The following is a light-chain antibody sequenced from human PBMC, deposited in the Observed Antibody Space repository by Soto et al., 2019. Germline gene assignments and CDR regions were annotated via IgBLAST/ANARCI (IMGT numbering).Light chain of an antibody. CDR2: DNN. CDR1: SSDIGAGYD. V-gene: IGLV1-40*01. CDR3: CSYAGSRTYVI. J-gene: IGLJ2*01. Sequence: QSVLTQPPSVSGAPGQRVTISCTGSSSDIGAGYDVHWYQQLPGTVPKLLIYDNNNRPSGVPDRFSGSKSGTSASLAITGLQAEDEADYYCCSYAGSRTYVIFGGGTKVTVL.